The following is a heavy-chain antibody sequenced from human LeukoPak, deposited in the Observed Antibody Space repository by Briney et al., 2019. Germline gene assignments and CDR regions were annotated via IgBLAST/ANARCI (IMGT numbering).Heavy chain of an antibody. CDR1: GGTFSSYA. V-gene: IGHV1-69*05. J-gene: IGHJ5*02. D-gene: IGHD1-26*01. CDR3: AASTGFECWFDP. Sequence: ASVKVSCKTSGGTFSSYAISWVRQAPGQGLEWMGRIIPIFGTANYAQKFKGRVTITTDESTSTAYMELSSLRSEDTAVYYCAASTGFECWFDPWGQGTLVTVSS. CDR2: IIPIFGTA.